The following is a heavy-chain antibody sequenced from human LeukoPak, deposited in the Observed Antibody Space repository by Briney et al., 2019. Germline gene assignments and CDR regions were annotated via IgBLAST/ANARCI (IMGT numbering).Heavy chain of an antibody. J-gene: IGHJ4*02. V-gene: IGHV3-11*04. CDR2: ISSSGSTI. Sequence: GGSLRLSCAASGFTFSIYAMTWIRQAPGKGLEWVSYISSSGSTIYYADSVKGRFTISRDNAKNSLYLQMNRLRADEDTAVYYCARDNSNLDYWGQGTLVTVSS. CDR3: ARDNSNLDY. CDR1: GFTFSIYA. D-gene: IGHD4-11*01.